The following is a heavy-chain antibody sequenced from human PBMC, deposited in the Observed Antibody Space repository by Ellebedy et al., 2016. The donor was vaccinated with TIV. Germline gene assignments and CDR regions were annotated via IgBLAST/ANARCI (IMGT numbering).Heavy chain of an antibody. Sequence: GESLKISCAASGFNFGSNAMSWVRQTPGKGLEWVSGSGSGGGTHYADSVRGRFTISRDISKNTLHLQMNSLRAEDTAVYYCAKDQRTPATVTTGLADSWGQGTLVTVSS. V-gene: IGHV3-23*01. D-gene: IGHD4-17*01. CDR1: GFNFGSNA. CDR3: AKDQRTPATVTTGLADS. CDR2: SGSGGGT. J-gene: IGHJ4*02.